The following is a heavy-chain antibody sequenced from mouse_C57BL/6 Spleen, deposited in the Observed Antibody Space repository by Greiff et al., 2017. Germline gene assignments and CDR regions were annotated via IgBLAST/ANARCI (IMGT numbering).Heavy chain of an antibody. V-gene: IGHV1-64*01. CDR3: ARSYYGNTGYFDV. CDR1: GYTFTSYW. CDR2: IHPNSGST. Sequence: VQLQQPGAELVKPGASVKLSCKASGYTFTSYWMHWVKQRPGQGLEWIGMIHPNSGSTNYNEKFKSKATLTVDKSSSTAYMQLSSLTSEDSAVYYCARSYYGNTGYFDVWGTGTTVTVSS. D-gene: IGHD2-10*01. J-gene: IGHJ1*03.